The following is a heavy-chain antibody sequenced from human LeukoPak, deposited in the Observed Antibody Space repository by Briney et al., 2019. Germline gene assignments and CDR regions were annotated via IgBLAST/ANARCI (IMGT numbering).Heavy chain of an antibody. D-gene: IGHD3-10*01. CDR3: SSHYGPGPV. CDR2: IHPGTGDT. J-gene: IGHJ4*02. Sequence: ASVRVSCKALGYSFKDHHVIWVRQAPGQGLEWMGWIHPGTGDTKFGQNFQGRLTMTWDTSITTAYMDLIELTSDDTAVYYCSSHYGPGPVWGQGTLVTASS. CDR1: GYSFKDHH. V-gene: IGHV1-2*02.